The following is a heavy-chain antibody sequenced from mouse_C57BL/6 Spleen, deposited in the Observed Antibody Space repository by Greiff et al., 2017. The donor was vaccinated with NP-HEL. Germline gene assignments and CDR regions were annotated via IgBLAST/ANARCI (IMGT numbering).Heavy chain of an antibody. CDR3: ARETVYGSYYAMDY. J-gene: IGHJ4*01. V-gene: IGHV1-52*01. Sequence: QVHVKQPGAELVRPGSSVKLSCKASGYTFTSYWMHWVKQRPIQGLEWIGNIDPSDSETHYNQKFKDKATLTVDKSSSTAYMQLSSLTSEDSAVYYCARETVYGSYYAMDYWGQGTSVTVSS. D-gene: IGHD2-2*01. CDR1: GYTFTSYW. CDR2: IDPSDSET.